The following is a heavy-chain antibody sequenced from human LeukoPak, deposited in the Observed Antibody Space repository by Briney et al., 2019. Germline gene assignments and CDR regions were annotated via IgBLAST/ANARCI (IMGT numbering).Heavy chain of an antibody. CDR1: GFTFSNYG. CDR3: AKVVVVAATFHY. J-gene: IGHJ4*02. CDR2: IRYDGSNK. Sequence: GGSLRLSCTASGFTFSNYGMSWVRQAPGKGLEWVAFIRYDGSNKYYADSVKGRFTISRDNSKNTLYLQMNSLRAEDTAVYYCAKVVVVAATFHYWGQGTLVTVSS. D-gene: IGHD2-15*01. V-gene: IGHV3-30*02.